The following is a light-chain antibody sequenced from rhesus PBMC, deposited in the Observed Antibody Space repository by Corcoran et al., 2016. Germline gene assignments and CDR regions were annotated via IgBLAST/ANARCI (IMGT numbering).Light chain of an antibody. CDR3: LQYSSSPYS. J-gene: IGKJ2*01. V-gene: IGKV1-22*01. Sequence: DIQMTQSPSSLSASVGDRVTITCRASQSISSWLDWYQQKPGKAPKLLVYKASSLQSGVPSRFSASGSGTDFTLTISSLQPEDFATYYCLQYSSSPYSFGQGTKVEIK. CDR1: QSISSW. CDR2: KAS.